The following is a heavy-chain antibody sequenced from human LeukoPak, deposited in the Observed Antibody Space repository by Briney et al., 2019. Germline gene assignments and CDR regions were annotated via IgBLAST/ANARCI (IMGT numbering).Heavy chain of an antibody. CDR3: AKGSSYYFYMGV. Sequence: GGSLRLSCAASGFRFSSYDMSWVRQAPGKGLEWVSAIRESGESTYYADSVKGRFTISRDNSRNMLYLQMSSLRAEDTAVYYCAKGSSYYFYMGVWGKGTSVTVSS. CDR1: GFRFSSYD. CDR2: IRESGEST. D-gene: IGHD1-26*01. J-gene: IGHJ6*03. V-gene: IGHV3-23*01.